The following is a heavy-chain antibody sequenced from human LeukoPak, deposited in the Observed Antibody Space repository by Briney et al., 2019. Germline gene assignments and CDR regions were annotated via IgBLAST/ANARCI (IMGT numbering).Heavy chain of an antibody. V-gene: IGHV3-53*01. J-gene: IGHJ3*02. CDR1: GFTVSSNY. D-gene: IGHD2-2*01. Sequence: GGSLRLSCAASGFTVSSNYMSWVRQAPGKGLEWVSIICRGGNTYYADSVKGRFTISRDNSKNTLYFQMNSLRAEDTAVYYCARQYCSSTSCNGAFDIWGQGTMVTVSS. CDR2: ICRGGNT. CDR3: ARQYCSSTSCNGAFDI.